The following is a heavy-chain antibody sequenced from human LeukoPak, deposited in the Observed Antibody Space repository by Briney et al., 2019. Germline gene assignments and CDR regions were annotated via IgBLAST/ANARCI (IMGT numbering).Heavy chain of an antibody. CDR2: INPSGGST. CDR3: ARDPCSGGSCYSGVPPNFAFDY. CDR1: GYTFTSYY. J-gene: IGHJ4*02. Sequence: GASVKVSCKASGYTFTSYYMHWVRQAPGQGLEWMGIINPSGGSTSYAQKFQGRVTMTRDTSTSTVYMELSSLRSEDTAVYYCARDPCSGGSCYSGVPPNFAFDYWGQGTLVTVSS. V-gene: IGHV1-46*01. D-gene: IGHD2-15*01.